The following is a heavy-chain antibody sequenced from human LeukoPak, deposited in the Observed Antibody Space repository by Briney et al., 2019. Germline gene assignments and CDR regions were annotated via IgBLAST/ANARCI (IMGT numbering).Heavy chain of an antibody. Sequence: SVKVSCKASGFTFTSSAMQWVRQARGQRLEWIGWIVVGSGNTNYAQKFQERVTITRDMSTSTAYMELSSLRSEDTAVYYCAADPTYYYDSSGSASFDYWGRGTLVTVSS. CDR3: AADPTYYYDSSGSASFDY. CDR2: IVVGSGNT. D-gene: IGHD3-22*01. J-gene: IGHJ4*02. V-gene: IGHV1-58*02. CDR1: GFTFTSSA.